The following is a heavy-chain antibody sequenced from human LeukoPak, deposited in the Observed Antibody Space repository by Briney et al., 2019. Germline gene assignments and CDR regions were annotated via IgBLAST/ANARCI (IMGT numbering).Heavy chain of an antibody. J-gene: IGHJ4*02. CDR3: ARAVVRGVIIRGPPEY. CDR2: INPTGTTT. Sequence: ASVKVSCKASGYTFINNWMHWVRQAPGQGLEWVGLINPTGTTTLYAQKFQGRVTLTRDMSTSTAYMELSSLRSEDTAVYYCARAVVRGVIIRGPPEYWGQGTLVTVSS. D-gene: IGHD3-10*01. CDR1: GYTFINNW. V-gene: IGHV1-46*01.